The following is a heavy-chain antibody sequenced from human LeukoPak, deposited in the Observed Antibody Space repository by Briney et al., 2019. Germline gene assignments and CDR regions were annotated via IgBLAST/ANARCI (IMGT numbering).Heavy chain of an antibody. J-gene: IGHJ4*02. CDR2: INPNGGGT. CDR1: GYTFTGYY. Sequence: ASEKVSCKASGYTFTGYYIHWVRQAPGQGLEWMGWINPNGGGTNYAQKFQGRVTMTRDTSISTAYMEMSRLRSDDTALYYCAGGITGGDYWGQGTLVTLST. D-gene: IGHD1-14*01. CDR3: AGGITGGDY. V-gene: IGHV1-2*02.